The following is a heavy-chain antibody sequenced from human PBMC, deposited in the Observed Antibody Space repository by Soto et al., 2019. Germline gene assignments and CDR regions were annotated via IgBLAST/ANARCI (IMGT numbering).Heavy chain of an antibody. CDR2: IYYSGTT. CDR3: ARSRLKEGWFDP. CDR1: GGSISSYF. V-gene: IGHV4-59*01. J-gene: IGHJ5*02. Sequence: QVQLQESGPGLVKPSETLSLTCTVSGGSISSYFWSWIRQPPGKGLEWIGYIYYSGTTNYNPCLKSRVTISIDTSKNHFSLKLSSVTAADTAVYYCARSRLKEGWFDPWGQGTLVTVSS.